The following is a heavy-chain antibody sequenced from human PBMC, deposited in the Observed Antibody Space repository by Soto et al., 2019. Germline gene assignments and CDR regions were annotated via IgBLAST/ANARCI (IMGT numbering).Heavy chain of an antibody. CDR2: IHDSGST. D-gene: IGHD3-3*01. CDR1: GGSISSGGHY. CDR3: ESESQNLYYNVWSGYYNF. V-gene: IGHV4-31*03. J-gene: IGHJ4*02. Sequence: QVQLQESGPGLVKPSETLSLTCTVSGGSISSGGHYWNWIRQYPGKGLEWIGYIHDSGSTYYNPSLKSRVIISLDSSKNLFSLKLTSVTAADTAVYFCESESQNLYYNVWSGYYNFWGQGTLVTVSS.